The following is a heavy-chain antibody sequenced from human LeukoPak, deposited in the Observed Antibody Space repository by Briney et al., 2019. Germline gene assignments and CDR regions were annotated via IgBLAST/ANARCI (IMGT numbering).Heavy chain of an antibody. Sequence: GGSLRLSCAASGFTFDDYAMHWVRQAPGKGLEWVSGISWNSGTIGYADSVKGRFTISRDNAKNSLYLQMNSLRAEDTAVYYCARVEASGYDYGAFDYWGQGTLVTVSS. V-gene: IGHV3-9*01. CDR1: GFTFDDYA. CDR2: ISWNSGTI. D-gene: IGHD5-12*01. J-gene: IGHJ4*02. CDR3: ARVEASGYDYGAFDY.